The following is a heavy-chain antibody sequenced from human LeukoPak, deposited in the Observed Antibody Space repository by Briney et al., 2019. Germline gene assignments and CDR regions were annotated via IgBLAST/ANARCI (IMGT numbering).Heavy chain of an antibody. V-gene: IGHV3-48*01. J-gene: IGHJ4*02. Sequence: PGGSLRLSCAAPGFTFSTYNMNWVRQAPGKGLEWVSSISSGGSLIYYADSVKGRFTISRDNAKNSLYLQMNSLRAEDTAVYYCARDMVAISGVVTYDYWGQGTLVTVSS. CDR1: GFTFSTYN. CDR3: ARDMVAISGVVTYDY. D-gene: IGHD3-3*01. CDR2: ISSGGSLI.